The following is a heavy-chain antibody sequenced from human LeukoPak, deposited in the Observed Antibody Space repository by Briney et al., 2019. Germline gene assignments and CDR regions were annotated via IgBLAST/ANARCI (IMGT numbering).Heavy chain of an antibody. CDR3: ARYKDLWFGELFPYYFDY. J-gene: IGHJ4*02. CDR2: INWNGGST. D-gene: IGHD3-10*01. CDR1: GFTFDDYG. Sequence: GGSLRLSCAASGFTFDDYGMSWVRQAPGKGLEWVSGINWNGGSTGYADSVKGRFTISRDNAKNSLYLQMNSLRAEDTAVYYCARYKDLWFGELFPYYFDYWGQGTLVTVSS. V-gene: IGHV3-20*04.